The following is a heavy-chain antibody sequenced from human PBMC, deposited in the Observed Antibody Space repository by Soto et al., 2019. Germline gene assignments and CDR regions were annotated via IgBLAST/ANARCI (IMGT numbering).Heavy chain of an antibody. CDR3: ARDCPAPCQYPPAGWFDP. Sequence: SETLSLPCNVTGYSIISGSYFWSWIRQPPGPGLECIGYIYYTGATSYNPSLGVRVTISLATSMTQFSLKLTSVTAADVVVYFCARDCPAPCQYPPAGWFDP. CDR2: IYYTGAT. J-gene: IGHJ5*02. CDR1: GYSIISGSYF. V-gene: IGHV4-61*01. D-gene: IGHD2-2*01.